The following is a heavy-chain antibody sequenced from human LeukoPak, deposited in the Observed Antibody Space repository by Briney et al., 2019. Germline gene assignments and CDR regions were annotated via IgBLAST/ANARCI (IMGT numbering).Heavy chain of an antibody. CDR2: ISAYNGNT. J-gene: IGHJ5*02. Sequence: ASVKVSCKASGYTFTSYGISWVRQAPGQGLEWMGWISAYNGNTNYAQKLQGRVTMTTDTSASTAYMELRSLRSDDTAVYYCARGEYGSGSYPTRPWGQGTLVTVSS. V-gene: IGHV1-18*01. CDR1: GYTFTSYG. D-gene: IGHD3-10*01. CDR3: ARGEYGSGSYPTRP.